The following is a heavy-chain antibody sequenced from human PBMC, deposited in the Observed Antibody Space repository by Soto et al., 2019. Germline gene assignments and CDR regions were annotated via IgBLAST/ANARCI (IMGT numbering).Heavy chain of an antibody. D-gene: IGHD6-13*01. J-gene: IGHJ6*02. CDR2: MSYDGSNT. CDR3: ARDLGAYSSSGRYYYGMDV. V-gene: IGHV3-30-3*01. Sequence: QVQLVESGGGVVQPGRSLRLSCAASGFTFSSYAMHWVRQAPGKGLEWVAVMSYDGSNTYYADSVKGRFTISRDNSKNTLYRQMNSLRAEDTAVYYCARDLGAYSSSGRYYYGMDVWGQGTTVTVSS. CDR1: GFTFSSYA.